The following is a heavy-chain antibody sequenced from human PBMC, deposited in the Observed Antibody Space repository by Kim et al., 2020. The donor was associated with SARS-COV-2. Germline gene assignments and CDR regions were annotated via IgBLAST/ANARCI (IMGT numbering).Heavy chain of an antibody. CDR2: IRSKANSYAT. CDR1: GFTFSGSA. V-gene: IGHV3-73*01. CDR3: TRQPVTTGWFDP. Sequence: GGSLRLSCAASGFTFSGSAMHWVRQASGKGLEWVGRIRSKANSYATAYAASVKGRFTISRDDSKNTAYLQMNSLKTEDTAVYYCTRQPVTTGWFDPWGQGTLVTVSS. J-gene: IGHJ5*02. D-gene: IGHD4-17*01.